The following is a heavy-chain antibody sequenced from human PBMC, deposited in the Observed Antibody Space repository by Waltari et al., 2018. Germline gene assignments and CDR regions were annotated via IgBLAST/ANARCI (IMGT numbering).Heavy chain of an antibody. CDR3: TKWLTAAGTGWFDC. V-gene: IGHV3-23*01. J-gene: IGHJ4*02. CDR1: GFTFSNYA. D-gene: IGHD6-13*01. CDR2: ITSSGGST. Sequence: EVQLLESGGGLVQPGGSLRLSCAASGFTFSNYAMTWVRQAPGKGLEWVSGITSSGGSTYYAASVKGRFTISRDSSRNTLHLQMNSLRAKDTAIYYCTKWLTAAGTGWFDCWGQGTLVTVSS.